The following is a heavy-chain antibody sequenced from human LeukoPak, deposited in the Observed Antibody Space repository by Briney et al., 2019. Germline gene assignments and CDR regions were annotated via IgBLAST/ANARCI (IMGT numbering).Heavy chain of an antibody. V-gene: IGHV1-69*13. D-gene: IGHD3-10*01. CDR1: GGTFSSYA. CDR3: ARVRESPSHNAFDI. J-gene: IGHJ3*02. CDR2: IIPIFGTA. Sequence: SVKVSCKASGGTFSSYAISWVRQAPGQGLEWMGGIIPIFGTANYAQKFQGRVTITADESTSTAYMELSSLRSEDTAVYYCARVRESPSHNAFDIWGQGTMVTVSS.